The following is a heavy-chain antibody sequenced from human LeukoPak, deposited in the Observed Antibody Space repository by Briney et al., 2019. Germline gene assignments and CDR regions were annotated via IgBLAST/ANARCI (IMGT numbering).Heavy chain of an antibody. V-gene: IGHV3-23*01. D-gene: IGHD4-17*01. CDR3: AKEWTGDYGDSPYWYFDL. CDR1: GFTFSGYA. Sequence: GGSLRLSCAASGFTFSGYAMGWVRQAPGRGLEWVSAISGSGGSTYYADSVKGRFTISRDNSKNTLYLQMNSLRAEDTAVYYCAKEWTGDYGDSPYWYFDLWGRGTLVTVSS. J-gene: IGHJ2*01. CDR2: ISGSGGST.